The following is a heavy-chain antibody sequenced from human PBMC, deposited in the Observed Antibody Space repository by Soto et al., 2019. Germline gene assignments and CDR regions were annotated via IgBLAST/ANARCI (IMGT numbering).Heavy chain of an antibody. CDR3: ARVGSASLMVVVIADH. Sequence: GSLRLSCTTSGFTFGDYAMSWFRQAPGKGLEWVGFIRSKGYGGTTQYAASVKGRFTISRDGSESIAYLQMDSLKTEDTALYYCARVGSASLMVVVIADHWGQGTQVTVSS. V-gene: IGHV3-49*01. J-gene: IGHJ4*02. CDR2: IRSKGYGGTT. CDR1: GFTFGDYA. D-gene: IGHD3-22*01.